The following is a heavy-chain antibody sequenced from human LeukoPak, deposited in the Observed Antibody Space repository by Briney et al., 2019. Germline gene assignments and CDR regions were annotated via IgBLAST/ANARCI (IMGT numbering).Heavy chain of an antibody. D-gene: IGHD4-17*01. CDR2: ISYDGSNK. V-gene: IGHV3-30*04. CDR3: ARDGDYGDYIVRWFDP. CDR1: GFTFSSYA. Sequence: GGSLRLSCAASGFTFSSYAMHWVRQAPGKGLEWVAVISYDGSNKYYADSVKGRFTISRDNSKNTLYLQMNSLRAEDTAVYYCARDGDYGDYIVRWFDPWGQGTLVTVSS. J-gene: IGHJ5*02.